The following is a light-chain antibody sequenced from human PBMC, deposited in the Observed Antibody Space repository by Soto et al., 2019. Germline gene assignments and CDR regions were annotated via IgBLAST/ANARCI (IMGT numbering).Light chain of an antibody. CDR1: QTISNTF. CDR2: GAS. J-gene: IGKJ4*01. Sequence: EIVLTQSPGTLSLSPGERATLYCRASQTISNTFLAWYQQRPGQTPRLLIYGASGRAAGIPDRFSGSGSGTDFTLSISRLEPDDFAVYYCQQYGVSPTFGGGTKVEIK. CDR3: QQYGVSPT. V-gene: IGKV3-20*01.